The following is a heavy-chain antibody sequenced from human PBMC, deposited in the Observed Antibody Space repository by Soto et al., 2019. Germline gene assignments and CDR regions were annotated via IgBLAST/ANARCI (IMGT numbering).Heavy chain of an antibody. Sequence: GASVKVSCKASGYTFTGYAMHWVRQAPGQRLEWMGWINAGNGNTKYSQKFQGRVTITADKSTSTAYMELSSLRSEDTAVYYCARDRDGDYVGRVNWFDPWGQGTLVTVSS. V-gene: IGHV1-3*01. CDR1: GYTFTGYA. J-gene: IGHJ5*02. D-gene: IGHD4-17*01. CDR3: ARDRDGDYVGRVNWFDP. CDR2: INAGNGNT.